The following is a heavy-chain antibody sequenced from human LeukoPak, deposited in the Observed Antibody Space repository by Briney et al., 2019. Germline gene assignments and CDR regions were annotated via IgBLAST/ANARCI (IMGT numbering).Heavy chain of an antibody. D-gene: IGHD3-22*01. CDR3: AYDRSATKGGFDY. CDR1: GGSISSYY. Sequence: SETLSLTCTVSGGSISSYYWSWIRQPPGKGLEWIGYIYYSGSTNYNPSLKSRVTISVDTSKNQFSLKLSSVTAADTAVYYCAYDRSATKGGFDYWGQGTLVTVSS. J-gene: IGHJ4*02. CDR2: IYYSGST. V-gene: IGHV4-59*08.